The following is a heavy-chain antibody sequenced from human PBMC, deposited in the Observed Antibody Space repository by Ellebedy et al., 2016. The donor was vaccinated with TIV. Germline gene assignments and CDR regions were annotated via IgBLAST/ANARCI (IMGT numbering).Heavy chain of an antibody. V-gene: IGHV5-51*01. Sequence: GESLKISXKGSGYSFTSYWIGWVRQMPGKGLEWMGIIYPGDSDTRYSPSFQGQVTISADESISTAYLQWSSLKAPDTAMYYCARRSEQQLDYNYHGMAVWGQGTTVTVSS. D-gene: IGHD6-13*01. J-gene: IGHJ6*02. CDR3: ARRSEQQLDYNYHGMAV. CDR1: GYSFTSYW. CDR2: IYPGDSDT.